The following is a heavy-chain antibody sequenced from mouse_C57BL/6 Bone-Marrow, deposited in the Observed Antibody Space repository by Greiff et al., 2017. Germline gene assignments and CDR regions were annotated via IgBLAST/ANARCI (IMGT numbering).Heavy chain of an antibody. Sequence: QVQLQQSGAELVRPGASVTLSCKASGYTFTDYEMHWVKQTPVHGLEWIGAIDPETGGTAYNQKFKGKAILTADKSSSTAYMELRSLTSEDSAVYYCTRRRDDYDREVRCAMDYWGQGTSVTVSS. CDR1: GYTFTDYE. CDR3: TRRRDDYDREVRCAMDY. D-gene: IGHD2-4*01. CDR2: IDPETGGT. V-gene: IGHV1-15*01. J-gene: IGHJ4*01.